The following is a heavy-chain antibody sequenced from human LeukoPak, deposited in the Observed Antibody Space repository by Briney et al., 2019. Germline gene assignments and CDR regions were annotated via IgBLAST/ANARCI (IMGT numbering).Heavy chain of an antibody. V-gene: IGHV1-46*03. Sequence: AAVKVSCKASGYTFTSYYMHWGRQAPGHGLEWMGIINPSGGSTSYAQKFQGRVTMTRDTSTSTVYRELSSLRSEDTAVYYCARERDYGGNFIAFDLWGRGTLVTVSS. CDR1: GYTFTSYY. CDR3: ARERDYGGNFIAFDL. J-gene: IGHJ2*01. CDR2: INPSGGST. D-gene: IGHD4-23*01.